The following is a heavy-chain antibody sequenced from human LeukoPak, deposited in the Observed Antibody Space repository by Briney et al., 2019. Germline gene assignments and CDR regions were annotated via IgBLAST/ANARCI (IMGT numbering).Heavy chain of an antibody. CDR3: ASFFYNWNDGFAFDI. CDR1: GGSISSGSYY. D-gene: IGHD1-20*01. CDR2: IYTSGST. Sequence: SQTLSLTCTVSGGSISSGSYYWGWIRQPAGKGLEWIGRIYTSGSTNYNPSLKSRVTISVDTSKNQFSLRLSSVTAADTAVYYCASFFYNWNDGFAFDIWGQGTMVTVSS. J-gene: IGHJ3*02. V-gene: IGHV4-61*02.